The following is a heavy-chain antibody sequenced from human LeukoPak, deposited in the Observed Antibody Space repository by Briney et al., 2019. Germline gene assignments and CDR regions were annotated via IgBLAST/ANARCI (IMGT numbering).Heavy chain of an antibody. J-gene: IGHJ5*02. D-gene: IGHD2-2*01. CDR3: ARGGGFVVPARFDP. V-gene: IGHV1-18*01. CDR2: ISAYNGNT. Sequence: ASVNVSCKASGCTFTSCGISWVRQAPGQGLEWMGWISAYNGNTNYAQKLQGRATMTTDTSTNTAYMELTSLMSDDPAGSLWARGGGFVVPARFDPWGQGTLVTVSS. CDR1: GCTFTSCG.